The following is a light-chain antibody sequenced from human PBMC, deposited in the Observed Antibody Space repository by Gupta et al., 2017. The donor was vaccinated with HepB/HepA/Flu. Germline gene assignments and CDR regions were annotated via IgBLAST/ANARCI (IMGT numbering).Light chain of an antibody. CDR3: QHRRSWTFT. CDR1: QYVDIY. Sequence: EIVLTQSPATLSLSPGERGTLSCKASQYVDIYLAWYQQIPGQPPRLLIYDTSNRATGTPARFSGSGSGTDFTLTIARLEPEDFAIYYCQHRRSWTFTFGQGTQVDIK. V-gene: IGKV3-11*01. CDR2: DTS. J-gene: IGKJ5*01.